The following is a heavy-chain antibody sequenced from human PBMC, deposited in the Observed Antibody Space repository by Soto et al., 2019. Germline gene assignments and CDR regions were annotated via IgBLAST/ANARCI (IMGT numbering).Heavy chain of an antibody. CDR2: INHSGST. D-gene: IGHD2-21*01. CDR3: ARKKIPGLFDY. CDR1: GGSFSGYS. Sequence: SETLSLTCAVYGGSFSGYSWTWIRQPPGTGLEWIGEINHSGSTNYNPSLKSRVTISVDTSKNQFSLRLTSVTAADTAVYYCARKKIPGLFDYWGKGTLVTVSS. V-gene: IGHV4-34*01. J-gene: IGHJ4*02.